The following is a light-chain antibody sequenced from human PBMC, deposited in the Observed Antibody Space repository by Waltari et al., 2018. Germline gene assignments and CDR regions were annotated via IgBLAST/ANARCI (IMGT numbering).Light chain of an antibody. Sequence: QSALTQPASVSGSPGPSITISCTGTSSVIGRYNHFSWYQQYPGKAPQIIIYEVKKRPSGVSTRFSGSTSGNTASLTISALQADDEAYFYCSSYTGDNILLFGGGTKVTVL. CDR2: EVK. J-gene: IGLJ3*02. CDR3: SSYTGDNILL. CDR1: SSVIGRYNH. V-gene: IGLV2-14*01.